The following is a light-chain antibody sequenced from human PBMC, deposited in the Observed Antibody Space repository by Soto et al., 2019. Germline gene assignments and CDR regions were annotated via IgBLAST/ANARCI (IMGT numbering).Light chain of an antibody. CDR2: EVN. V-gene: IGLV2-8*01. Sequence: QSALTQPPSASGSPGQSVTMSCTGTSSDVGGYDYVSWYQQHAGKAPRLMIYEVNKRPSGVPDRFSGSKSGNTASLTVSGLQVDDDADYYCSSYAGNRVLFGGGTKLTVL. CDR3: SSYAGNRVL. CDR1: SSDVGGYDY. J-gene: IGLJ2*01.